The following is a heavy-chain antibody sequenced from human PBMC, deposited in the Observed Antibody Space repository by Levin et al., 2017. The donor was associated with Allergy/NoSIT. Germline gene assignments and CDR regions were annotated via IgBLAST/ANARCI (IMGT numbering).Heavy chain of an antibody. CDR1: GDSVSSESSY. V-gene: IGHV4-61*01. CDR2: IRYSGDT. J-gene: IGHJ4*02. Sequence: SETLSLTCSVSGDSVSSESSYWNWIRQPPGKGLEWIGYIRYSGDTASNPSLKSRVSVSGDMSKNQFSLNLHSVTAADTAVYYCAGAPRTGPQRNYNFDSWGQGTMVTVSS. D-gene: IGHD3-10*01. CDR3: AGAPRTGPQRNYNFDS.